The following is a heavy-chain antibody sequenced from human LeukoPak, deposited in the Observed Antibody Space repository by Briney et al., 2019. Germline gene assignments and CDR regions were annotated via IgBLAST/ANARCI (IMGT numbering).Heavy chain of an antibody. CDR1: GYTFPSYF. CDR2: INPTGGST. J-gene: IGHJ4*02. Sequence: ASVKVSCKASGYTFPSYFMRWVRQAPGQGLEWMGIINPTGGSTTYAQKFQGRVTMTRDTSTSTVYMELSSLRSDDTAVYYCARAAARRFDYWGQGTLVTVSS. V-gene: IGHV1-46*01. D-gene: IGHD6-6*01. CDR3: ARAAARRFDY.